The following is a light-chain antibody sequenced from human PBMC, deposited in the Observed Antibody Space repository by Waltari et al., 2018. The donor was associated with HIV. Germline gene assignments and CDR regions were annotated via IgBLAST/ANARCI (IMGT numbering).Light chain of an antibody. V-gene: IGKV2-28*01. CDR3: QQYHNWPPWT. Sequence: DIVMTQSALSLPVTPGEPASISCRSSQSLLHSDGYNYLDWYLQKPGQSPQLLIFLGSNRASGVPDRFSGSGSGTEFTLTITSLQSEDFAVYYCQQYHNWPPWTFGQGTKVEIK. J-gene: IGKJ1*01. CDR1: QSLLHSDGYNY. CDR2: LGS.